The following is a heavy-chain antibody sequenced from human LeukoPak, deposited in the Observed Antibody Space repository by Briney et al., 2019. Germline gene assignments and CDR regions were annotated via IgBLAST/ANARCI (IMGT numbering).Heavy chain of an antibody. CDR1: GFSFSDAW. CDR3: TTYGSGRKFDY. Sequence: GSLRLSCAASGFSFSDAWMSWVRQIPGKGLEWVGRIESKTDGGTTDYAAPVKGRFTISRDDSTNTLYLQMNSLKSEDTAVYYCTTYGSGRKFDYWGQGILVTVSS. V-gene: IGHV3-15*04. D-gene: IGHD3-10*01. J-gene: IGHJ4*02. CDR2: IESKTDGGTT.